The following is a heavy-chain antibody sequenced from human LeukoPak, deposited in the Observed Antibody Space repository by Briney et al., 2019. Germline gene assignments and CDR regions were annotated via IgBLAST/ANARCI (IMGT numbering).Heavy chain of an antibody. CDR1: GGSISSGGYY. CDR3: AREPYSSGWQRYFDY. J-gene: IGHJ4*02. V-gene: IGHV4-31*03. Sequence: SQNLSLTCTVSGGSISSGGYYWSWLRQHPGKGLEWIGYIYNSGSTYYNPSLNSRVTISVDTSKNQLSLKLSSVTAADTAVYYCAREPYSSGWQRYFDYWGQGTLVTVSS. CDR2: IYNSGST. D-gene: IGHD6-19*01.